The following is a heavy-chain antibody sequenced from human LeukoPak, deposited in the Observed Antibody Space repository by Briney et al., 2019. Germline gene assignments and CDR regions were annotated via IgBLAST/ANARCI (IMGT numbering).Heavy chain of an antibody. CDR3: ARMVQGVLWFGELFGPKGGWFDP. CDR1: GGSFSGYY. V-gene: IGHV4-34*01. D-gene: IGHD3-10*01. CDR2: IYYSGST. J-gene: IGHJ5*02. Sequence: YPSETLSLTCAVYGGSFSGYYWSWIRQPPGKGLEWIGSIYYSGSTYYNPSLKSRVTISVDTSKNQFSLKLSSVTAADTAVYYCARMVQGVLWFGELFGPKGGWFDPWGQGTLVTVSS.